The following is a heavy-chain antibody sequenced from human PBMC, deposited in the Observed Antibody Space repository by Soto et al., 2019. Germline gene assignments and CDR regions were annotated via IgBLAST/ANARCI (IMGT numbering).Heavy chain of an antibody. V-gene: IGHV3-33*01. CDR1: GFPFSSYG. CDR2: IWYDGSNK. Sequence: GGSLRLSCAASGFPFSSYGMHWVRQAPGKGLEWVAVIWYDGSNKYYADSVKGRFTISRDNSKNTLYLQMNSLRAEDTAVYYCAREDSGYDWVNWFDPWGQGTLVTVSS. D-gene: IGHD5-12*01. CDR3: AREDSGYDWVNWFDP. J-gene: IGHJ5*02.